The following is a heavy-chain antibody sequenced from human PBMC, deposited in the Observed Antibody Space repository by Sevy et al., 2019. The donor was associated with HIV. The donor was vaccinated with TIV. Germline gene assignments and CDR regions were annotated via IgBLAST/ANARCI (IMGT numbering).Heavy chain of an antibody. CDR2: ISWNSVNI. J-gene: IGHJ6*02. V-gene: IGHV3-9*01. CDR3: ARAMGV. CDR1: GFNFEDYA. Sequence: GGSLRLSCAASGFNFEDYAMQWVRQAPGKGLEWVSGISWNSVNIGYADSVKGRFTISRDNAKNSLYLQMHSLRVEDSGVYYCARAMGVWGQGTTVTVSS.